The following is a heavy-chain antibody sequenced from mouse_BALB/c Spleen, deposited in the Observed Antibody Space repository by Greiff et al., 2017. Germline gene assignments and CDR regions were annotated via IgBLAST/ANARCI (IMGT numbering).Heavy chain of an antibody. CDR3: ARTGTRNWYFDV. CDR1: GYTFTSYT. J-gene: IGHJ1*01. Sequence: VKLVESGAELARPGASVKMSCKASGYTFTSYTMHWVKQRPGQGLEWIGYINPSSGYTNYNQKFKDKATLTADKSSSTAYMQLSSLTSEDSAVYYCARTGTRNWYFDVWGAGTTVTVSS. V-gene: IGHV1-4*01. D-gene: IGHD4-1*01. CDR2: INPSSGYT.